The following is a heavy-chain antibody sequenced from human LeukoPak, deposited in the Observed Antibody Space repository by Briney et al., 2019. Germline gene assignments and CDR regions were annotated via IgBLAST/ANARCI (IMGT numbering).Heavy chain of an antibody. CDR2: IYPGDSDT. CDR3: AGRTGYGAYPYYFDY. Sequence: GASLKISCKGSGYRFTRYWIGWVRQMPGKGLEWMGIIYPGDSDTRYSPSFQGQVTISADKSTAYLQWTSLKASDTAMYYCAGRTGYGAYPYYFDYWGQGTLVTVSS. V-gene: IGHV5-51*01. J-gene: IGHJ4*02. D-gene: IGHD4-17*01. CDR1: GYRFTRYW.